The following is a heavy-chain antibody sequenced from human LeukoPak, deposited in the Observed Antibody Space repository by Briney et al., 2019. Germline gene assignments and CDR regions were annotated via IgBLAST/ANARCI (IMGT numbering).Heavy chain of an antibody. J-gene: IGHJ4*02. V-gene: IGHV1-18*01. CDR3: ARDGYSSGWWTWYYFDY. CDR1: GYTFTSYG. D-gene: IGHD6-19*01. Sequence: ASVKVSCKASGYTFTSYGISWVRQAPGQGLEWMGWISAYNGNTNYAQKLQGRVTMTTDTSTSTAYMELRSLRSDDTAVYYCARDGYSSGWWTWYYFDYWGQGTLVTVSS. CDR2: ISAYNGNT.